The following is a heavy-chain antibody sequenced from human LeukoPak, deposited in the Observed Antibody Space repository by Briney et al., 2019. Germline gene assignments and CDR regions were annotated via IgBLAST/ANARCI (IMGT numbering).Heavy chain of an antibody. CDR1: GFTVSSNY. CDR3: ARALNWEEGYFDY. CDR2: MDQGGSR. D-gene: IGHD7-27*01. V-gene: IGHV4-59*02. J-gene: IGHJ4*02. Sequence: GSLRLSCAVSGFTVSSNYMSWIRQPPGKGLEWIGYMDQGGSRYFNPSLKSRVTISIDSSKNRFSLKMSSVSAADTAVYYCARALNWEEGYFDYWGQGTLVSVSS.